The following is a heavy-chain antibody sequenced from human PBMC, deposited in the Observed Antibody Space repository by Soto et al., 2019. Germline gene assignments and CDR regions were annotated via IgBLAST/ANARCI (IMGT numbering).Heavy chain of an antibody. CDR1: GGTFSSYA. D-gene: IGHD3-10*01. CDR3: ATGTPRYGSGSYYEYYFDY. CDR2: IIPIFGTA. Sequence: QVQLVQSGAEVKKPGSSVKVSCKASGGTFSSYAISWVRQAPGQGLEWMGGIIPIFGTANYAQKFQGRVTITADESTSTAYMELSSLRSEDTAVYYCATGTPRYGSGSYYEYYFDYWGQGTLVTVSS. V-gene: IGHV1-69*01. J-gene: IGHJ4*02.